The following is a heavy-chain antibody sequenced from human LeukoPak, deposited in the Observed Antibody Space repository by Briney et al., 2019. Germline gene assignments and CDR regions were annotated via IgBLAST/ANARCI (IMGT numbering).Heavy chain of an antibody. Sequence: GGSLRLSCAASGFTFSSYAMSWVRQAPGKGLEWVSAISGSGGSTYYADPVKGRFTISRDNSKNTLYLQMNSLRAEDPAVYYCAKGRGANYYYYYYYMDVWGKGTTVTVSS. J-gene: IGHJ6*03. V-gene: IGHV3-23*01. CDR2: ISGSGGST. D-gene: IGHD4/OR15-4a*01. CDR3: AKGRGANYYYYYYYMDV. CDR1: GFTFSSYA.